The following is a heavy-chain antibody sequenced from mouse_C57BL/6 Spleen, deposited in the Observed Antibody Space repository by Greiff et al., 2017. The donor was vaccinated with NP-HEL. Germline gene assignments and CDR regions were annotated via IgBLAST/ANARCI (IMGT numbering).Heavy chain of an antibody. CDR3: ARGGYYGSSNWYFDV. V-gene: IGHV1-85*01. J-gene: IGHJ1*03. CDR1: GYTFTSYD. Sequence: VQLQQSGPELVKPGASVKLSCKASGYTFTSYDINWVKQRPGQGLEWIGWIYPRDGSTKYNEKLKGKATLTVDTSSSTAYMELHSLTSEDSAVYFCARGGYYGSSNWYFDVWGTGTTVTVSS. D-gene: IGHD1-1*01. CDR2: IYPRDGST.